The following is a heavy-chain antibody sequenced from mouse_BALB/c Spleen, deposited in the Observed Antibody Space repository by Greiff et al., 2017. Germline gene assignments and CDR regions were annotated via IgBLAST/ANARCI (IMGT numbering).Heavy chain of an antibody. CDR3: ARYPSLLRLPFYAMDY. J-gene: IGHJ4*01. CDR2: ISYSGST. V-gene: IGHV3-8*02. CDR1: GDSITSGY. D-gene: IGHD1-2*01. Sequence: VQLKESGPSLVKPSQTLSLTCSVTGDSITSGYWNWIRKFPGNKLEYMGYISYSGSTYYNPSLKSRISITRDTSKNQYYLQLNSVTTEDTATYYCARYPSLLRLPFYAMDYWGQGTSVTVSS.